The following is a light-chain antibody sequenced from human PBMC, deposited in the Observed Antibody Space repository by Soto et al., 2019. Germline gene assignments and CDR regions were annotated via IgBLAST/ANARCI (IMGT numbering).Light chain of an antibody. Sequence: EIVLTQSPGTLSLSPGERATLSCRASQSVSSHLAWYQQKPGQAPRLLIYDASNRATGIPVRFSGSGSGTDFTLTISSLEPEDFAVYHCVQRTTWPWTCGQGSKVEIK. CDR1: QSVSSH. CDR3: VQRTTWPWT. CDR2: DAS. J-gene: IGKJ1*01. V-gene: IGKV3-11*01.